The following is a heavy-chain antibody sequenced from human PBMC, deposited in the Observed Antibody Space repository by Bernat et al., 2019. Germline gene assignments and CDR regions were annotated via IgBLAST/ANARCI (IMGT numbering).Heavy chain of an antibody. D-gene: IGHD3-22*01. CDR1: GYTFTSYG. V-gene: IGHV1-18*04. J-gene: IGHJ3*02. Sequence: QVQLVQSGAEVKKPGASVKVSCKASGYTFTSYGISWVRQAPGQGLEWMGWISAYNGNTNYAQKLQGRVTMTTDASTSTAYMELRSLRSDDTAMYYCAREGWYSSGYYFGPNYIWGQGTMVTVSS. CDR2: ISAYNGNT. CDR3: AREGWYSSGYYFGPNYI.